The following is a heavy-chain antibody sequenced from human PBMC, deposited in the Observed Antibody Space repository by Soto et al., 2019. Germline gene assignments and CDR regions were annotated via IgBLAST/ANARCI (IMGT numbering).Heavy chain of an antibody. Sequence: ESGGGVVQPGRSLRLSCAASGFTFSSYAMHWVRQAPGKGLEWVAVISYDGSNKYYADSVKGRFTISRDNSKNTLYLQMNSLRAEDTAVYYCARTRVDTAMRKHKEYFDYWGQGTLVTVSS. CDR3: ARTRVDTAMRKHKEYFDY. V-gene: IGHV3-30-3*01. CDR1: GFTFSSYA. CDR2: ISYDGSNK. D-gene: IGHD5-18*01. J-gene: IGHJ4*02.